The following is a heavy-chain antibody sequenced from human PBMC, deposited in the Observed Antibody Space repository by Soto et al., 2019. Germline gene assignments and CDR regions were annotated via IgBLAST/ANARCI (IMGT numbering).Heavy chain of an antibody. J-gene: IGHJ3*01. Sequence: QITLKESGPTLVKYTQTLTLTCTFSGFSLRSTEVGVGWIRQTPGKALEWLALIYWDDDKRYGPSLKSRLTITKDTSKDQVLLTVTNMDLVDTGTYYCAHRSGDTQTFDFWGKGTTVTVSS. D-gene: IGHD4-17*01. CDR1: GFSLRSTEVG. V-gene: IGHV2-5*05. CDR2: IYWDDDK. CDR3: AHRSGDTQTFDF.